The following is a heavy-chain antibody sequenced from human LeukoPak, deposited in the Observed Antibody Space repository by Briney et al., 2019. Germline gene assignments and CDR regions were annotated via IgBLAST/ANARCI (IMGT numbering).Heavy chain of an antibody. Sequence: GGSLRLSCAASGFTFSSYGMHWVRQAPGKGLEWVAVIRYDGSNKYYADSVKGRFTISRDNSKNTLYLQMNSLRAEDTAVYYCAKDRNPGGITIFGVATDAFDIWGQGTMVTVSS. CDR1: GFTFSSYG. CDR2: IRYDGSNK. J-gene: IGHJ3*02. V-gene: IGHV3-30*02. CDR3: AKDRNPGGITIFGVATDAFDI. D-gene: IGHD3-3*01.